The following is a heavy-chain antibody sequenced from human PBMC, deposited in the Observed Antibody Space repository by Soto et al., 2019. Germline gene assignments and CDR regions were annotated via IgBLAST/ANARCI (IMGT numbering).Heavy chain of an antibody. CDR1: GVTFTRQD. D-gene: IGHD5-12*01. J-gene: IGHJ4*02. Sequence: QVQLVQSGAEVKKPGSSVKVSCKASGVTFTRQDMRWVRQAPGQGLEWMGGIIPIFGTPQYAEKFQDRVTITADESTSTAYMELISLTSVDTAVYYCATNEGRDGYIFDYSGQGTLVTVSS. CDR2: IIPIFGTP. V-gene: IGHV1-69*01. CDR3: ATNEGRDGYIFDY.